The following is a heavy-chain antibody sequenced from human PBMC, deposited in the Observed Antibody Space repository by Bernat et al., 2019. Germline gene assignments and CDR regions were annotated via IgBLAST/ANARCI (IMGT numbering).Heavy chain of an antibody. D-gene: IGHD5-12*01. CDR3: ARDRSGYSPYYYYYGMDV. V-gene: IGHV3-30-3*01. Sequence: QVQLVESGGGVVQPGRSLRLSCAASGFTFSSYAMHWVRQAPGKGLEWVAVISYDGSNKYYADSVKGRFIISRDNSKNTLYLQMNSLRAEDTAVYYCARDRSGYSPYYYYYGMDVWGQGTTVTVSS. CDR2: ISYDGSNK. CDR1: GFTFSSYA. J-gene: IGHJ6*02.